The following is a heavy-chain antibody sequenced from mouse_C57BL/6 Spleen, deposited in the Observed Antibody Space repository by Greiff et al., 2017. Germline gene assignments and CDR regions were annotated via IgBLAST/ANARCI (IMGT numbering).Heavy chain of an antibody. CDR3: ARGYYGYAMDY. CDR2: INPNNGGT. V-gene: IGHV1-26*01. D-gene: IGHD1-1*01. CDR1: GYTFTDYY. J-gene: IGHJ4*01. Sequence: VQLQQSGPELVKPGASVKISCKASGYTFTDYYMNWVKQSHGKSLEWIGDINPNNGGTSYNQKFKGKATLTVDKSSSTAYMELRSLTSEDSAVYYCARGYYGYAMDYWGQGTSVTVSS.